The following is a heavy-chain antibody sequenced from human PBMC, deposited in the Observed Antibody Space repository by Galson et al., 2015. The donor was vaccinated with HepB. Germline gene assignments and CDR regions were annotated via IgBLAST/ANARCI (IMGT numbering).Heavy chain of an antibody. CDR3: ARIYGSGSYSP. Sequence: SLRLSCAASGFTFSSYWTSWVRQAPGKGLEWVANIKQDGSEKYYVDSVKGRFTISRDNAKNSLYLQMNSLRAEDTAVYYCARIYGSGSYSPWGQGTLVTVSS. CDR1: GFTFSSYW. D-gene: IGHD3-10*01. J-gene: IGHJ5*02. CDR2: IKQDGSEK. V-gene: IGHV3-7*03.